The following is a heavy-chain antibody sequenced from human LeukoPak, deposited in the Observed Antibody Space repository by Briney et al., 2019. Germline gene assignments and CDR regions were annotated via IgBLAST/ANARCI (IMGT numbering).Heavy chain of an antibody. Sequence: GGSLRLSCAASGFTFSSYSMNWVRRAPGKGLEWVSSISSSSSYIYYADSVKGRFTISRDNAKNSLYLQMNSLRAEDTAVYYCARGTGYYDSSGYYSSLHAFDIWGQGTMVTVSS. CDR3: ARGTGYYDSSGYYSSLHAFDI. D-gene: IGHD3-22*01. V-gene: IGHV3-21*01. CDR1: GFTFSSYS. CDR2: ISSSSSYI. J-gene: IGHJ3*02.